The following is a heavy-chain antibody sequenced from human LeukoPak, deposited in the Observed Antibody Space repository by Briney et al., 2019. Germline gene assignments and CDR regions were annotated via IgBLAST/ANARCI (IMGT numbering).Heavy chain of an antibody. Sequence: GGSLRLSCKASGFTFSSYGMHWVRQAPGKGLQWVAFTRYDGSNKDYADFVNGRFTISRDNSEDMLYLEMNSLSPEDTAVYYCVKDDGTYYFDSWGRGTLVTVST. J-gene: IGHJ4*02. CDR1: GFTFSSYG. D-gene: IGHD2-21*01. V-gene: IGHV3-30*02. CDR3: VKDDGTYYFDS. CDR2: TRYDGSNK.